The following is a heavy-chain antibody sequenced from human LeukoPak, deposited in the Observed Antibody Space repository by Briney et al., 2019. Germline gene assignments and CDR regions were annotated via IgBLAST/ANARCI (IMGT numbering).Heavy chain of an antibody. CDR2: ISSSSSYT. CDR3: ARDSDCSGGSCGGWFDP. Sequence: GGSLRLSCAASGFTFSDYYMSWIRQAPGKGLEWVSYISSSSSYTNYADSVKGRFTISRDNAKSSLYLQMNSLRAEDTAVYYCARDSDCSGGSCGGWFDPWGQGTLVTVSS. J-gene: IGHJ5*02. V-gene: IGHV3-11*05. D-gene: IGHD2-15*01. CDR1: GFTFSDYY.